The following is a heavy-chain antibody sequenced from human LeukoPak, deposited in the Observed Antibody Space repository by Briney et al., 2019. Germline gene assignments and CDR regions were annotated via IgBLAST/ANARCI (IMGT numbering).Heavy chain of an antibody. Sequence: PSETLSLTCTVSGGSISSSSYYWSWIRQPAGKGLEWIGRIYTSGSTNYNPSLKSRLTISVDTSKNQFSLKLSSVTAADTAVYYCARSTAGTFDFDYWGQGTLVTVSS. CDR3: ARSTAGTFDFDY. D-gene: IGHD6-19*01. V-gene: IGHV4-61*02. CDR1: GGSISSSSYY. CDR2: IYTSGST. J-gene: IGHJ4*02.